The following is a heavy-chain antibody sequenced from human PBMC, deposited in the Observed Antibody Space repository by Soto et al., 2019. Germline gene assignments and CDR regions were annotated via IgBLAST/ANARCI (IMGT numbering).Heavy chain of an antibody. CDR1: GGSISSGGYS. CDR2: IYHSGST. D-gene: IGHD2-21*01. Sequence: QLHLQESGSGLVKPSQTLSLTCAVSGGSISSGGYSWSWIRQPPGKGLEWIGYIYHSGSTYYNSSLKSRVTISLDRSKNQFSLKLSSVTAADTAVYYCASIPSPWGQGTLVTVSS. CDR3: ASIPSP. V-gene: IGHV4-30-2*01. J-gene: IGHJ5*02.